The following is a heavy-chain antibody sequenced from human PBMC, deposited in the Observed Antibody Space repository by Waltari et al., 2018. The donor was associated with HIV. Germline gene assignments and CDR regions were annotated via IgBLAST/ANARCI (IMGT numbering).Heavy chain of an antibody. CDR1: GGSISSGSYY. Sequence: QVQLQESGPGLVKPSQTLSLTCTVSGGSISSGSYYWSWIRQPAGKGLEWIGRIYTSGSTNYNPSLKSRVTISVDTSKNQFSLKLSSVTAADTAVYYCARGRYYGDYYYYYGMDVWGQGTTVTVSS. D-gene: IGHD1-26*01. CDR2: IYTSGST. V-gene: IGHV4-61*02. J-gene: IGHJ6*02. CDR3: ARGRYYGDYYYYYGMDV.